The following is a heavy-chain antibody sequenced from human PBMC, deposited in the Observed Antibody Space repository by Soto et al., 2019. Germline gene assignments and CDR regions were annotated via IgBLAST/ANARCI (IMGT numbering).Heavy chain of an antibody. V-gene: IGHV4-61*08. J-gene: IGHJ6*02. D-gene: IGHD3-10*01. CDR3: ARSPNYYYYGFDV. CDR2: IYYSGSA. Sequence: SETLSLTCTVSGGSVSSGDYFWSWLRQSPGKRLEWIAYIYYSGSANYNPSLKSRATISVDTSKSQVSLTLTSMTAADAALYYCARSPNYYYYGFDVWGQGTAVTVSS. CDR1: GGSVSSGDYF.